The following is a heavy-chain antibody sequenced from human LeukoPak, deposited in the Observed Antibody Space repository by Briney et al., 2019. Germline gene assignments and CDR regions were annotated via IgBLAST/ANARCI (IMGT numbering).Heavy chain of an antibody. CDR2: IYYSGST. D-gene: IGHD3-22*01. Sequence: SETLSLTCTVSGGSISSSSYYWGWIRQHPGKGLEWIGYIYYSGSTYYNPSLKSRVTISVDTSKNQFSLKLSSVTAADTAVYYCARGLYYDSSGYQNDYWGQGTLVTVSS. V-gene: IGHV4-31*03. CDR1: GGSISSSSYY. CDR3: ARGLYYDSSGYQNDY. J-gene: IGHJ4*02.